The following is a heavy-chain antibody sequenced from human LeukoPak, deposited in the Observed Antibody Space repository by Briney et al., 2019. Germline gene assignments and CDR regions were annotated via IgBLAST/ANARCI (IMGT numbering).Heavy chain of an antibody. CDR1: GGSISSSSYY. Sequence: SETLSLTCTVSGGSISSSSYYWGWIRQPPGKGLEWIGSIYYSGSTYYNPSLKSRVTISVDTSKNQFSLKLSSVTAADTAVYYCATHRTSSWYPGNWFDPWGQGTLVTVSS. J-gene: IGHJ5*02. CDR3: ATHRTSSWYPGNWFDP. V-gene: IGHV4-39*01. D-gene: IGHD6-13*01. CDR2: IYYSGST.